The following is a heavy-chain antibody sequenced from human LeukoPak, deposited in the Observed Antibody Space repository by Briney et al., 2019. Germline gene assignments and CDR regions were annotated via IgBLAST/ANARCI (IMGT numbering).Heavy chain of an antibody. Sequence: GESLKISCKGSGYSFTSYWIGWVRQMPGKGLEWMGIIYPGDSDTRCSPSFQGQVTISADKSISTAYLQWSSLKASDTAMYYCASPSYYYDSSGYSDDAFDIWGQGTMVTVSS. J-gene: IGHJ3*02. CDR2: IYPGDSDT. D-gene: IGHD3-22*01. V-gene: IGHV5-51*01. CDR3: ASPSYYYDSSGYSDDAFDI. CDR1: GYSFTSYW.